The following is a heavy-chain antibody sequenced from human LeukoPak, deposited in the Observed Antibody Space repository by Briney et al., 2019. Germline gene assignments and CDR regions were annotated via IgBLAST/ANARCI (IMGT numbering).Heavy chain of an antibody. D-gene: IGHD3-10*01. J-gene: IGHJ4*02. V-gene: IGHV3-23*01. Sequence: GGSLRLSCAASGFTFSSYAMSWVRQAPGKGLEWVSAISGSGGSTYYADSVKGRFTISRDNSKNTLYLQMNSLRAEDTAVYYCANLNYYGSGSYYPNQDYWGQGTLVTVSS. CDR2: ISGSGGST. CDR1: GFTFSSYA. CDR3: ANLNYYGSGSYYPNQDY.